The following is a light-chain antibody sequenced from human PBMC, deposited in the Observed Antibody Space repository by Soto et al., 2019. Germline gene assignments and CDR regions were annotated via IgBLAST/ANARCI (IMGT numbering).Light chain of an antibody. CDR1: QDISPY. Sequence: DIQMTQSPSSLSASVGDRVTITCQASQDISPYLNWYQQRPGKAPKLLIYDASTLQTGVPSRFSGSRSGTDFTFTVNSLQPEDIATYYCQQYDSLPLTFGGGTKVEIK. CDR3: QQYDSLPLT. J-gene: IGKJ4*01. V-gene: IGKV1-33*01. CDR2: DAS.